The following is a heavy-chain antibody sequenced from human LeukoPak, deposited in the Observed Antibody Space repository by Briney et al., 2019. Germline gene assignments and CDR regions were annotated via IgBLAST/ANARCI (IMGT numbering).Heavy chain of an antibody. D-gene: IGHD6-6*01. V-gene: IGHV1-69*01. CDR1: GGTFSSYA. CDR2: IIPIFGTA. CDR3: ARDEYSSSSGYYYYYMDV. J-gene: IGHJ6*03. Sequence: ASVKVSCKASGGTFSSYAISWVRQAPGQGLEWMGGIIPIFGTANYAQKFQGRVTITADESTSTAYMELSSLRPEDTAVYYCARDEYSSSSGYYYYYMDVWGKGTTVTVSS.